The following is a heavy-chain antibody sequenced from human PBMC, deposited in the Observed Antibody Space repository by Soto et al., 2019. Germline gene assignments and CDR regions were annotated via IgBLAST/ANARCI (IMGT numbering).Heavy chain of an antibody. CDR3: ARGGFEAVSTTGGDY. V-gene: IGHV1-3*01. Sequence: QVQFVQSGAEVKKPGASVKVSCKASGYSFGRYSMHWVRQSPGQSLEWMGWINAANGDTRYSQKFQGRVTFGRETFESTAYMELSSLRSEDTAIYYCARGGFEAVSTTGGDYWGQGPLVTVSS. D-gene: IGHD1-26*01. J-gene: IGHJ4*02. CDR2: INAANGDT. CDR1: GYSFGRYS.